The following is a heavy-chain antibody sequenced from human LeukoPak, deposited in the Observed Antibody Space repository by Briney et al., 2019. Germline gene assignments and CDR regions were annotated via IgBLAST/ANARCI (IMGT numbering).Heavy chain of an antibody. Sequence: PGGSPRLSCAASGFTFSSYSMNWVRQAPGKGLEWVSSISSSSSYIYYADSVKGRFTISRDNAKNSLYLQMNSLRAEDTAVYYCARDRGMLAAAFDIWGQGIMVTVSS. V-gene: IGHV3-21*01. J-gene: IGHJ3*02. D-gene: IGHD6-13*01. CDR1: GFTFSSYS. CDR2: ISSSSSYI. CDR3: ARDRGMLAAAFDI.